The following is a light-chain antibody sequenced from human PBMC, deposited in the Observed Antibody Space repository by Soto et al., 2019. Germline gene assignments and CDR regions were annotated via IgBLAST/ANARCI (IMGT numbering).Light chain of an antibody. V-gene: IGLV2-14*03. J-gene: IGLJ2*01. CDR2: DVR. Sequence: QSALTQPSSMSGSPGQSITISCTGTSSEIGAYEHVSWYQQRPGRAPKVLIYDVRIRPSEVSNRFSGSKSGDTASLTISGLQAEDEAVYYCASKTTSSTVLFGGGTNLTVL. CDR1: SSEIGAYEH. CDR3: ASKTTSSTVL.